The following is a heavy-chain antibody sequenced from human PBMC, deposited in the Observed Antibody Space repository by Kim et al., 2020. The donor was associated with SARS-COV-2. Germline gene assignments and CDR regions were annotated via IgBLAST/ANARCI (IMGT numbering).Heavy chain of an antibody. CDR3: ARQPEYSSSSGQDPTPIDAFDI. V-gene: IGHV5-51*01. J-gene: IGHJ3*02. D-gene: IGHD6-6*01. CDR1: GYSFTSYW. Sequence: GESLKISCKGSGYSFTSYWIGWVRQMPGKGLEWMGIIYPGDSDTRYSPSFQGQVTISADKSISTAYLQWSSLKASDTAMYYCARQPEYSSSSGQDPTPIDAFDIWGQGTMVTVSS. CDR2: IYPGDSDT.